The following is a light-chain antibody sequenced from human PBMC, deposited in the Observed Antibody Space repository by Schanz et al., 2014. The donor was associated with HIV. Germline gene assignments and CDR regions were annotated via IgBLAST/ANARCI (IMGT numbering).Light chain of an antibody. CDR2: AAS. CDR1: QSINTF. V-gene: IGKV1-39*01. Sequence: DVQMPQSPSSLSASVGDRVTITCRSSQSINTFLNWYQQKPGRAPKLLIHAASSLQSGVPSRFSGSGSGTHFTLIISSLQPEDFGTYYCQETYSSPSITFGQGTRLEIK. J-gene: IGKJ5*01. CDR3: QETYSSPSIT.